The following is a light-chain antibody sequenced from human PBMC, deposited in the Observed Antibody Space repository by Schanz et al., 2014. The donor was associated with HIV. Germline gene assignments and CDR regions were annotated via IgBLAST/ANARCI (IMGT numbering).Light chain of an antibody. Sequence: EIVMTQSPATLSVSPGERATLSCRASQSVNTYLAWYQQKPAQAPRLLIYAASTRATDIPARFSGSGSGTEFTLTISSLQSEDFAVYFCQQYNLWPVTFGQGTRLETK. V-gene: IGKV3-15*01. CDR3: QQYNLWPVT. J-gene: IGKJ5*01. CDR1: QSVNTY. CDR2: AAS.